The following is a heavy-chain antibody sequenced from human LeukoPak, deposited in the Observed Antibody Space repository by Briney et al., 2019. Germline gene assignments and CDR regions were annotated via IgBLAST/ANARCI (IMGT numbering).Heavy chain of an antibody. CDR2: IYYSGST. V-gene: IGHV4-39*07. D-gene: IGHD4-11*01. J-gene: IGHJ4*02. Sequence: PSETLSLTCTVSGGSISSSSYYWGWIRQPPGKGLEWIGSIYYSGSTYYNPSLKSRVTISVDTSKNQFSLKLSSVTAADTAVYYCARPRSNYYFDYWGQGTLVTVPS. CDR3: ARPRSNYYFDY. CDR1: GGSISSSSYY.